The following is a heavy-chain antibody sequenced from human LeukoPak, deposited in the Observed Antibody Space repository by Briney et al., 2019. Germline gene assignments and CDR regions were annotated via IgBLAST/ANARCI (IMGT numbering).Heavy chain of an antibody. D-gene: IGHD1-14*01. J-gene: IGHJ4*02. CDR2: INQGGSDK. Sequence: GGPLRLSCAASGFTFSGHWMSWVRQAPGKGPEWVANINQGGSDKYYVDSVKGRFTISRDNANNLLYLQMNSLRGEDTAVYYCTRDRSRAEDDWGQGTLVTVSS. CDR1: GFTFSGHW. V-gene: IGHV3-7*01. CDR3: TRDRSRAEDD.